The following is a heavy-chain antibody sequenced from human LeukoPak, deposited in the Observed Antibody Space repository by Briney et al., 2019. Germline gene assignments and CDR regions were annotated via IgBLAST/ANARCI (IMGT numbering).Heavy chain of an antibody. Sequence: SETLSLICAVYGGSFSVYYWRWIRQPPGKGLEWIGEINHSGSTKYNPSLRSRVTISVDTSKNQFSLKLSSVTAADTAVYYCARGWEDIVVVPAGPQERPSGYGMDVWGQGTTVTVSS. V-gene: IGHV4-34*01. J-gene: IGHJ6*02. CDR2: INHSGST. CDR3: ARGWEDIVVVPAGPQERPSGYGMDV. D-gene: IGHD2-2*01. CDR1: GGSFSVYY.